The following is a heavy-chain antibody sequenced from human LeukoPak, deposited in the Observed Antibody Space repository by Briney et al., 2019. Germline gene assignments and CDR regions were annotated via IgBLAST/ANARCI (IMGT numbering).Heavy chain of an antibody. CDR1: GYTFTSYG. CDR2: ISAYNGNT. CDR3: ARDGVNYDFWSGYPVC. J-gene: IGHJ4*02. D-gene: IGHD3-3*01. Sequence: GASVKVSCKASGYTFTSYGISWVRQAPGQGLEWMGWISAYNGNTNYAQKLRGRVTMTTDTSTSTAYMELRSLRSDDTAVYYCARDGVNYDFWSGYPVCWGQGTLVTVSS. V-gene: IGHV1-18*01.